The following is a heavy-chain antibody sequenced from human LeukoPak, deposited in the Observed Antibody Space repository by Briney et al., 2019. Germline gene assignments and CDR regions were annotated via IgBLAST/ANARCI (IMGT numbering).Heavy chain of an antibody. CDR2: INPSGGST. D-gene: IGHD3-22*01. CDR3: ARTFRGNYYDSSGYYFDY. Sequence: ASVKVSCKASVYTFTSYYMHWVRQAPGQGLEWMGIINPSGGSTSYAQKFQGRVTMTRDTSTSTVYMELSSLRSEDTAVYYCARTFRGNYYDSSGYYFDYWGQGTLVTVSS. J-gene: IGHJ4*02. CDR1: VYTFTSYY. V-gene: IGHV1-46*01.